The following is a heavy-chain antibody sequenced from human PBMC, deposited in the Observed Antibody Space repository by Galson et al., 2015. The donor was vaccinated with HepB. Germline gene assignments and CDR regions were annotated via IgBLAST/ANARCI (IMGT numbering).Heavy chain of an antibody. CDR3: ARIGYCSGGSCPYYYYGMDV. D-gene: IGHD2-15*01. CDR2: ISAYNGNT. V-gene: IGHV1-18*04. Sequence: SVKVSCKASGYTFTSYGISWVRQAPGQGLEWMGWISAYNGNTNYAQKLQGRVTMTTDTSTSTAYMELRSLRSDDTAVYYCARIGYCSGGSCPYYYYGMDVWGQGTTVTVSS. CDR1: GYTFTSYG. J-gene: IGHJ6*02.